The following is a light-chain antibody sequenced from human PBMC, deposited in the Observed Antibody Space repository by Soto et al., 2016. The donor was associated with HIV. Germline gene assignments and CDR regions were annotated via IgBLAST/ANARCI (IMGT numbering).Light chain of an antibody. V-gene: IGKV1-39*01. J-gene: IGKJ5*01. Sequence: DIQMTQSPSSLSASVGDRVTITCRASQSIGRFLNWYQQISGKAPNLLIYDASSLQSGVPSRFSGSGSGTDFTLIISSLQPEDFATYYCQQAYSSPPTTFGQGTRLEVK. CDR2: DAS. CDR3: QQAYSSPPTT. CDR1: QSIGRF.